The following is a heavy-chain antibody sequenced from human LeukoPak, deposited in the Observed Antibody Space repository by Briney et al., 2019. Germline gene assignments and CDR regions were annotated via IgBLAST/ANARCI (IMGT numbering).Heavy chain of an antibody. J-gene: IGHJ5*02. V-gene: IGHV4-34*01. CDR2: INHSGST. CDR3: ARLRPPGLHRTMVRGVPINNWFDP. CDR1: GGSFSGYY. Sequence: PSETLSLTCAVYGGSFSGYYWSWLRQPPGKGLEWIGEINHSGSTNYNPSLKSRVTISVDTSKNQFSLKPSSVTAADTAVYCCARLRPPGLHRTMVRGVPINNWFDPWGQGTLVTVSS. D-gene: IGHD3-10*01.